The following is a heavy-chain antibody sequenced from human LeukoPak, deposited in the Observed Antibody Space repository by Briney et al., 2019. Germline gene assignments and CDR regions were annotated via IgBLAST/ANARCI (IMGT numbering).Heavy chain of an antibody. D-gene: IGHD1-26*01. CDR3: ARSYGWELLRGEDAFDI. CDR2: INPSGGST. CDR1: GYTFTSYY. Sequence: ASVKVSCKASGYTFTSYYMHWVRQAPGQGLEWMGIINPSGGSTSYAQKFQGRVTMTRDMSTSTVYMELSSLRSEDTAVYYCARSYGWELLRGEDAFDIWGQGTMVTVSS. V-gene: IGHV1-46*01. J-gene: IGHJ3*02.